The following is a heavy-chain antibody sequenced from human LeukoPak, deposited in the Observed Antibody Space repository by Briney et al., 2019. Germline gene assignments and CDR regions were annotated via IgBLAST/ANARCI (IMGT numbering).Heavy chain of an antibody. CDR2: ISAYNGKT. CDR1: GYTSTSYG. V-gene: IGHV1-18*01. J-gene: IGHJ4*02. CDR3: VRDLTMVRGVRAAPISRAGY. D-gene: IGHD3-10*01. Sequence: ASLKVPSTASGYTSTSYGISWVRPAPRQGLERMGWISAYNGKTNTTQKLQGRVTMITATSTSTAYMGLRRLRSDDTPVYYCVRDLTMVRGVRAAPISRAGYRGQGTLGTVSA.